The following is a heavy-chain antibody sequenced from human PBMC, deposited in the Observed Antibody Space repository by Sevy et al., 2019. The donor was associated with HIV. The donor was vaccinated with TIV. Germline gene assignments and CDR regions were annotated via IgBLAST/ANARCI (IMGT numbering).Heavy chain of an antibody. Sequence: LSLTCAASGFTFSSYWMSWVRQAPGKGLEWVANIKQDGSEKYYVDSVKGRFTISRDNAKNSLYLQMNSLRAEDTAVYYCARSLYDFWGGYVGDYFDYWGQGTLVTVSS. CDR2: IKQDGSEK. CDR3: ARSLYDFWGGYVGDYFDY. D-gene: IGHD3-3*01. V-gene: IGHV3-7*01. J-gene: IGHJ4*02. CDR1: GFTFSSYW.